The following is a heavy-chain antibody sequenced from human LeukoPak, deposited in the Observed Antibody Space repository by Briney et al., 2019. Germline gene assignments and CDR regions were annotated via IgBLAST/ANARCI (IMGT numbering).Heavy chain of an antibody. CDR1: GGSISSSNW. D-gene: IGHD6-19*01. V-gene: IGHV4-4*02. CDR2: IYHSGST. J-gene: IGHJ6*04. Sequence: SGTLSLTCAVSGGSISSSNWWSWVRQPPGKGLEWIGEIYHSGSTNYNPSLKSRVTTSVDKSKNQFSLKLSSVTAADTAVYYCAREPGIAVAGAHYGMDVWGKGTTVTVSS. CDR3: AREPGIAVAGAHYGMDV.